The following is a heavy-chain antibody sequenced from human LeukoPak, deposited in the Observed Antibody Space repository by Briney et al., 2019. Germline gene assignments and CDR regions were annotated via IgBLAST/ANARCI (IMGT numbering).Heavy chain of an antibody. Sequence: GGSLRLSCTASGFTFSTLAMRWVRQAPGKGLEWVSSISSRGDDTSYADSVKGRFTISRDNSKNTLYLQLDSLRVDDAAIYYCAKHRRSTLVTAYFDSWGQGTLVTVSS. D-gene: IGHD2-21*02. CDR2: ISSRGDDT. J-gene: IGHJ4*02. CDR3: AKHRRSTLVTAYFDS. V-gene: IGHV3-23*01. CDR1: GFTFSTLA.